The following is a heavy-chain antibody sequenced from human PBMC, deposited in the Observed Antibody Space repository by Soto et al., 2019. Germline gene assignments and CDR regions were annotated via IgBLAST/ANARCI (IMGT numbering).Heavy chain of an antibody. CDR3: ARGGRRSPGMDV. D-gene: IGHD3-16*01. CDR1: GGSMSSSSTYY. V-gene: IGHV4-39*01. J-gene: IGHJ6*02. CDR2: FFIGGNT. Sequence: SETLSLTCTVSGGSMSSSSTYYWGWMRQPPGKGLEWIASFFIGGNTYYNPSVKSRVTISVDTSKNQFSLKLSSVTAADTAVYYCARGGRRSPGMDVWCQGTTVT.